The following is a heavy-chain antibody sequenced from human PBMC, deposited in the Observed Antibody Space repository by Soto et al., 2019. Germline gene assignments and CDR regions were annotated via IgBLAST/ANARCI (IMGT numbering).Heavy chain of an antibody. CDR3: ASSSGNNYGVGTNYYFAY. CDR2: IIPIFGTA. Sequence: QVQLVQSGAEVKKPGSSVKVSCKTSGGTFSTSSIVWVRQAPGEGLEWMGGIIPIFGTANYAQKFQDRVTITADKSTNTAFMELRRLKSEDTAMYYCASSSGNNYGVGTNYYFAYCGQGTLVTVSS. D-gene: IGHD1-26*01. V-gene: IGHV1-69*06. CDR1: GGTFSTSS. J-gene: IGHJ4*02.